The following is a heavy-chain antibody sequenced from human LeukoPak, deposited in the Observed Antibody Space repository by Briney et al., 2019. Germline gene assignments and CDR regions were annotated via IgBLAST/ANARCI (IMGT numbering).Heavy chain of an antibody. CDR3: ARGRSVYGDYYFDY. V-gene: IGHV4-34*01. D-gene: IGHD4-17*01. Sequence: SETLSLTCAVYGGSFSGYCWSWIRQPPGKGLEWIGEINHSGSTNYNPSLKSRVTISVDTSKNQFSLKLSSVTAADTAVYYCARGRSVYGDYYFDYWGQGTLVTVSS. J-gene: IGHJ4*02. CDR1: GGSFSGYC. CDR2: INHSGST.